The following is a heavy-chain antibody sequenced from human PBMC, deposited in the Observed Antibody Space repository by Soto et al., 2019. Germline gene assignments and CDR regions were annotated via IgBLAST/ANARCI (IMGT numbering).Heavy chain of an antibody. CDR3: AREGASECCMDF. J-gene: IGHJ6*02. D-gene: IGHD1-26*01. CDR2: IYPSGTT. CDR1: GGSMRTYY. V-gene: IGHV4-4*07. Sequence: PSETLSLTCTVSGGSMRTYYWGWIRQPAGKPLEWIGRIYPSGTTNYNPSLKSRVTLSLDTSKNQFSLNLSSVTAADTAVYYCAREGASECCMDFWGQGTTVTVSS.